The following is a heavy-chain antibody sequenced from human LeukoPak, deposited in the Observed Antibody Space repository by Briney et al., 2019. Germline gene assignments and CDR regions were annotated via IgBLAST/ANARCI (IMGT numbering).Heavy chain of an antibody. V-gene: IGHV1-69*04. CDR3: ARVALEGDFWSGYYLDY. Sequence: GASVKVSCKASGGTFSSYAISWVRQAPGQGLEWMGRIIPILGIANYAQKFQGRVTITADKSTSTAYMELSSLRSEDTAVYYCARVALEGDFWSGYYLDYWGQGTLVTVSS. D-gene: IGHD3-3*01. J-gene: IGHJ4*02. CDR2: IIPILGIA. CDR1: GGTFSSYA.